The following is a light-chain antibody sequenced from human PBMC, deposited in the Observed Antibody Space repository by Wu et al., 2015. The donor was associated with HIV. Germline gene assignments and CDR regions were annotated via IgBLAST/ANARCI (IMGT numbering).Light chain of an antibody. V-gene: IGKV1-5*03. CDR3: QQLNGYPLT. CDR1: QSISSW. Sequence: DIHMTQSPSTLSASVGDRVTITCRASQSISSWLAWYQQKPGKAPNLLIYMTSNLQSGVPSRFSGSGSGTEFTLTISSLQPDDFATYYCQQLNGYPLTFGGGTKVEIK. J-gene: IGKJ4*01. CDR2: MTS.